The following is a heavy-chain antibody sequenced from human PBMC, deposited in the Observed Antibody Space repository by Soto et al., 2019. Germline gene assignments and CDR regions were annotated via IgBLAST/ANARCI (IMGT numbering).Heavy chain of an antibody. V-gene: IGHV1-69*13. D-gene: IGHD5-12*01. J-gene: IGHJ4*02. CDR3: ARDRRDGYNTFDY. Sequence: SLKVSCKASGGTFSSYAISWVRQAPGQGLEWMGGIIPIFGTANYTQKFQGRVTITADESTSTAYMELSSLSSDDTAVYYCARDRRDGYNTFDYWGQGTLVTVSS. CDR2: IIPIFGTA. CDR1: GGTFSSYA.